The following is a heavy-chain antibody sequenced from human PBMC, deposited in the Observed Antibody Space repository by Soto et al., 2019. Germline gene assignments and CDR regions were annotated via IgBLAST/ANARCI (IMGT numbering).Heavy chain of an antibody. J-gene: IGHJ4*02. CDR1: GFIFSAYG. D-gene: IGHD6-13*01. Sequence: QVQLVASGGGLVQPWGSLRLSCAASGFIFSAYGMHWVRQAPGKGLEWVAVIWYDGGKKFYADSVKGRFAISRDNSKNTLYLQMNSLGVEDTAVYYCTRDRDGAAGLLIDYWGQGTLVTVSS. CDR3: TRDRDGAAGLLIDY. CDR2: IWYDGGKK. V-gene: IGHV3-33*01.